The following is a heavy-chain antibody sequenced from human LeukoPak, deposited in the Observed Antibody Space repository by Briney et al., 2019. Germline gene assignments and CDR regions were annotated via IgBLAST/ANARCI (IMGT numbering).Heavy chain of an antibody. J-gene: IGHJ5*02. CDR2: IYYSWST. CDR3: ASGWSQGYCSSTSCYSWWFDP. Sequence: SETLSLTCTVSGGSISSGGYYWSWIRQHPGKGLEWIGYIYYSWSTYYNPSLKSRVTISVDTSKNQFSLKLSSVTAADTAVYYCASGWSQGYCSSTSCYSWWFDPWGQGTLVTVSS. V-gene: IGHV4-31*03. CDR1: GGSISSGGYY. D-gene: IGHD2-2*01.